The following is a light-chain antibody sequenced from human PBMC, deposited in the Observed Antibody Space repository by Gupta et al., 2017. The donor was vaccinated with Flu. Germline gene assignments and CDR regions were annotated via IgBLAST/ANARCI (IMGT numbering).Light chain of an antibody. Sequence: PATLSVSPGERATLSCRASHSVTSNLAWYQQKPGQGPRLLIYGASTRATTIPARFSGSGSETEFTLTISSLQSEDFAVYFCQQYNNWPLTFGGGTKVEIK. CDR2: GAS. CDR3: QQYNNWPLT. V-gene: IGKV3-15*01. CDR1: HSVTSN. J-gene: IGKJ4*01.